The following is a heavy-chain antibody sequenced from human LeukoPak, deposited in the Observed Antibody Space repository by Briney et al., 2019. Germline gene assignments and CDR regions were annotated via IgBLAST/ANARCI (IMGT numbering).Heavy chain of an antibody. CDR1: GYTFISFG. D-gene: IGHD3-10*01. Sequence: GASVKVSCKASGYTFISFGISWVRQAPGQGLEWMGWISTYNGNTNYAQKFQGRVTITADESTSTAYMELSSLRSEDTAVYYCARAAVGGSGSYYNPTLDYWGQGTLVTVSS. CDR2: ISTYNGNT. J-gene: IGHJ4*02. V-gene: IGHV1-18*01. CDR3: ARAAVGGSGSYYNPTLDY.